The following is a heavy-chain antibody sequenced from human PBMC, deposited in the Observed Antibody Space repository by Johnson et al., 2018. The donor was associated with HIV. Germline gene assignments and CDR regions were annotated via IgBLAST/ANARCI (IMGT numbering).Heavy chain of an antibody. V-gene: IGHV3-7*01. CDR2: IKQDGSNK. D-gene: IGHD3-9*01. J-gene: IGHJ3*02. CDR1: GFTFSSYW. Sequence: EVQLVESGGGLVQPGGSLRLSCEASGFTFSSYWMTWVRQAPGKGLEWVANIKQDGSNKYYADSVKGRFTISRDNAKNSLYLQMNSLRAEDTAVYYCARAEKDIWYYDILTGYPNAFDIWGQGTMVTVSS. CDR3: ARAEKDIWYYDILTGYPNAFDI.